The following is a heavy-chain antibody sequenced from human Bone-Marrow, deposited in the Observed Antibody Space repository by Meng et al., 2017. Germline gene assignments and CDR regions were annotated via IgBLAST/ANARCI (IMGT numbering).Heavy chain of an antibody. V-gene: IGHV3-33*01. J-gene: IGHJ4*02. CDR2: IWYDGSNK. Sequence: LVRVGGGVFQPGRSLSLSCAASGLTFSSYGMNWVRQAPGKGREWVAVIWYDGSNKYYADSVKGRFTISRDNSKNTLYLQMNSLRAEDTAVYYCTLTVTTQFDYWGQGTLVTVSS. CDR1: GLTFSSYG. D-gene: IGHD4-17*01. CDR3: TLTVTTQFDY.